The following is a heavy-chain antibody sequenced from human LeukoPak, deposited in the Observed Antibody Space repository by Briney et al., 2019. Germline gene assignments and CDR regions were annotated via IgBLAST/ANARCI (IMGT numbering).Heavy chain of an antibody. V-gene: IGHV3-11*01. D-gene: IGHD4-11*01. J-gene: IGHJ4*02. CDR1: GFTFSDYY. CDR2: ISSSGSTI. CDR3: AKGYYGNYVAVDY. Sequence: GGSLRLSCAASGFTFSDYYMSWIRQAPGKGLEWVSYISSSGSTIYYADSVKGRFTISRDKSTNTLCLQMNSLRADDTAVYYCAKGYYGNYVAVDYWGQGTLVTVSS.